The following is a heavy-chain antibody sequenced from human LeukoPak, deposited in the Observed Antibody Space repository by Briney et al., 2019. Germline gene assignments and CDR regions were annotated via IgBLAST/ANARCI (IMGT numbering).Heavy chain of an antibody. Sequence: ASVKVSCKASGYTFTSYDINWVRQATGQGLEWMGWMNPNSGNTGYAQKFQGRVTMTRNTSIGTAYMELSSLRSEDTAVYYCARDRKSITIFGVVISSWFDPWGQGTLVTVSS. CDR3: ARDRKSITIFGVVISSWFDP. D-gene: IGHD3-3*01. CDR2: MNPNSGNT. V-gene: IGHV1-8*01. CDR1: GYTFTSYD. J-gene: IGHJ5*02.